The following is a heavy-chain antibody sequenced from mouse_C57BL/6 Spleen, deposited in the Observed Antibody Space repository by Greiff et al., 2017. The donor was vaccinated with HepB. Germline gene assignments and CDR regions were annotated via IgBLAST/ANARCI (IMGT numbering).Heavy chain of an antibody. Sequence: QVQLQQPGAELVKPGASVKLSCKASGYTFTSYWMHWVKQRPGQGLEWIGMIHPNSGSTNYNEKFKSKATLTVDKSSSTAYMQRSSLTSEDSAVYYCARGAVVEDYFDYWGQGTTLTVSS. CDR2: IHPNSGST. J-gene: IGHJ2*01. D-gene: IGHD1-1*01. CDR3: ARGAVVEDYFDY. V-gene: IGHV1-64*01. CDR1: GYTFTSYW.